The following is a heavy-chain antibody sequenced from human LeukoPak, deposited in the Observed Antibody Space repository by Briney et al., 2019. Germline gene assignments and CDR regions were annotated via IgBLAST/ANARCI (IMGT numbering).Heavy chain of an antibody. D-gene: IGHD3-10*01. J-gene: IGHJ4*02. Sequence: GASVKVSCKASGYTFTGYYMHWVRRAPGQGLEWRGWINFNSRGTNYAQKFQGRVTMTRDTSIRTAYMELSRLRSDDTAVYYCARAPGSGSYPFDYWGEGTLVTVSS. CDR2: INFNSRGT. CDR1: GYTFTGYY. CDR3: ARAPGSGSYPFDY. V-gene: IGHV1-2*02.